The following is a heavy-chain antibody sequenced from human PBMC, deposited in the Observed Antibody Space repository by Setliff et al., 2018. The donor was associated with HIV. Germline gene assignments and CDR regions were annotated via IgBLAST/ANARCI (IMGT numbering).Heavy chain of an antibody. J-gene: IGHJ6*02. CDR1: GYTFTGYY. D-gene: IGHD5-18*01. CDR3: AGARGYRYGGLDYYGMDV. Sequence: GASVKVSCKASGYTFTGYYMHWVRQAPGQGLEWMGWINPNSGGTKYAQKFQGWVTMTRDTSISTAYMELSRLRSDDSAVYYRAGARGYRYGGLDYYGMDVWGQGTTVTVS. V-gene: IGHV1-2*04. CDR2: INPNSGGT.